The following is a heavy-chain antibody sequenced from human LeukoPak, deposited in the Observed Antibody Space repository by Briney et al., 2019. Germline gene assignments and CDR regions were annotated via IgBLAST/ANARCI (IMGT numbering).Heavy chain of an antibody. J-gene: IGHJ4*02. CDR3: ARLIAVAGQYYFDY. CDR2: IYYSGST. Sequence: SETLSLTCTVSGGSISSSSYYWGWIRQPPGKGLEWIGSIYYSGSTYYNPSLKSRVTISVDTSKNQFSLKLSSVTAADTAVYYCARLIAVAGQYYFDYWAREPWSPSPQ. V-gene: IGHV4-39*07. CDR1: GGSISSSSYY. D-gene: IGHD6-19*01.